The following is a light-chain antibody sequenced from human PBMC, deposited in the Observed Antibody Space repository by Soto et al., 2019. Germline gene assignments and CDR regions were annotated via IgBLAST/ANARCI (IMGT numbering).Light chain of an antibody. V-gene: IGKV3-15*01. CDR3: QQGHNWPLT. J-gene: IGKJ2*01. Sequence: EIVMTQSPATLSVSPGETATLSCRASQSITSELAWYQQKPGQPPRLLIYGASTRATGVPARFTGSGSGSEFTLTISGLQSEDFAVYYCQQGHNWPLTVGQGTRLEI. CDR2: GAS. CDR1: QSITSE.